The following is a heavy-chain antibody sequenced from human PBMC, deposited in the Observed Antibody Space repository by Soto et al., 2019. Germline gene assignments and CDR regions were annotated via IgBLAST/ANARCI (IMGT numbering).Heavy chain of an antibody. Sequence: ASVKVSCKTSGIIFSNSAVQWVRQARGQRLEWLGYTIIAGGSTKYSQNLQGKITITRDMSTDTAYMELSSLRSEDTAIYYCAAELYSGGRCCSFDIWGQGTMVTVSS. V-gene: IGHV1-58*01. J-gene: IGHJ3*02. CDR3: AAELYSGGRCCSFDI. D-gene: IGHD2-15*01. CDR1: GIIFSNSA. CDR2: TIIAGGST.